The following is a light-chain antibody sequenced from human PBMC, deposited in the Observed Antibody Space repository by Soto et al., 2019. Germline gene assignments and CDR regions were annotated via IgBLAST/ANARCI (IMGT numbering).Light chain of an antibody. Sequence: DMQRAASRTTLAGAVGGRVTITCRASQTISSWLAWYQQKPGKAPTLLIYKASTLEGGVPSRFSRSGSGTQFTLTITRLQPDDFATYYCQFYNSYSRTFGQGTTVDTK. V-gene: IGKV1-5*03. CDR2: KAS. CDR1: QTISSW. J-gene: IGKJ1*01. CDR3: QFYNSYSRT.